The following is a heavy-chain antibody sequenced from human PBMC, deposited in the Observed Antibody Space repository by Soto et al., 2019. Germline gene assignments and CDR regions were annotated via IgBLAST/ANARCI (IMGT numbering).Heavy chain of an antibody. Sequence: EMQLFESGGGLVQPGVSVRLSCVVSGFSFSTYGVTLVRQAPGKGLEGVCGVSGGSGVTHYTDSVKGRFTISGDDSKNTVYLQMHSLRGEDTAVYYSMRWKGYGDLWGQGTLVTVSS. CDR1: GFSFSTYG. V-gene: IGHV3-23*01. CDR2: VSGGSGVT. D-gene: IGHD4-17*01. J-gene: IGHJ5*02. CDR3: MRWKGYGDL.